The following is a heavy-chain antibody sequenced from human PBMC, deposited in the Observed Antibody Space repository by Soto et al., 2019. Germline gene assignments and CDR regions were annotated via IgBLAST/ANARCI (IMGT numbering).Heavy chain of an antibody. D-gene: IGHD3-16*02. CDR2: ISYDGGEK. CDR1: GFTFSHYA. V-gene: IGHV3-30*18. J-gene: IGHJ4*02. CDR3: VKDPRVFITSKSYYFDS. Sequence: GGSLRLSCEASGFTFSHYAMHWARQAPSKGLEWVAVISYDGGEKYYADSVKGRFTISRDNSKNMVYLQLNSLRAEDTTLFYFVKDPRVFITSKSYYFDSWGPEPAVTVSS.